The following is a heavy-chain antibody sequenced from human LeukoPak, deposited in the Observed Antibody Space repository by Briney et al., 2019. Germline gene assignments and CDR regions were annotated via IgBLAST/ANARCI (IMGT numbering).Heavy chain of an antibody. V-gene: IGHV1-24*01. D-gene: IGHD1-20*01. CDR2: FDPEDGET. J-gene: IGHJ5*02. Sequence: GASVKVSCKVSGYTLTELSMRWVRQAPGKGLEWMGGFDPEDGETIYAQKFQGRVTMTEDTSTDTAYMELSSLRSEDTAVYYCATVVGNIPITGTLAFWFDPWGQGTLVTVSS. CDR1: GYTLTELS. CDR3: ATVVGNIPITGTLAFWFDP.